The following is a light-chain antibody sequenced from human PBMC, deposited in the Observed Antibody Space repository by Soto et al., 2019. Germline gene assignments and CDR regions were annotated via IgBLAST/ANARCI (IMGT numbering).Light chain of an antibody. V-gene: IGKV3-20*01. Sequence: EVLMTQSPATLSVSPGERTTLSCRASESVGTNLSWYQQKPGQAPRLLIYDASMRATGIPARFSGSGSGTDFTLTISRLEPEDFAVYYCQQYGSSRPLTFGGGTKVDIK. CDR3: QQYGSSRPLT. CDR1: ESVGTN. J-gene: IGKJ4*01. CDR2: DAS.